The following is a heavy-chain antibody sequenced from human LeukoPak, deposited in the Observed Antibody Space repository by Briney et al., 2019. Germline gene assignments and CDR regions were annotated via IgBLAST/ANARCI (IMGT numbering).Heavy chain of an antibody. CDR3: VLGGKQLARYITPKYYFDY. V-gene: IGHV3-74*01. Sequence: GEALEISFAASGLTFSSYWMQWVRPAPGKGVVWVSRINSDGSSTTYADSVKGRFTVSRDNAKNTLYLQMNSLRAEDTAVYYCVLGGKQLARYITPKYYFDYWGQGTLVTVSS. CDR2: INSDGSST. CDR1: GLTFSSYW. J-gene: IGHJ4*02. D-gene: IGHD4-23*01.